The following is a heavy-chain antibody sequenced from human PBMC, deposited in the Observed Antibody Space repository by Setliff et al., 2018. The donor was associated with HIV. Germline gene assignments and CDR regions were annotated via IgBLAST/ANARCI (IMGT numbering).Heavy chain of an antibody. Sequence: ASVKVSCKASRYTFTSYYIHCVRQAPGQGPEWMGIINPNGGSTNYAQKFQGRVAMTADTSTNTVYMELSSLRSEDTAIYYCARGGPGSSFGYDWFDPWGQGTPVTVSS. CDR2: INPNGGST. J-gene: IGHJ5*02. V-gene: IGHV1-46*01. CDR1: RYTFTSYY. D-gene: IGHD5-18*01. CDR3: ARGGPGSSFGYDWFDP.